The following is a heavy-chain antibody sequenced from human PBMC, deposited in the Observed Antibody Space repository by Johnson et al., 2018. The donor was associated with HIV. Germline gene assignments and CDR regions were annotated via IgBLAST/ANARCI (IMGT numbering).Heavy chain of an antibody. CDR2: ISKSGSST. D-gene: IGHD3-16*01. V-gene: IGHV3-23*04. J-gene: IGHJ3*02. CDR3: GRDGGGRDAFDI. Sequence: VQLVESGGGVVLPGGSLRLSCAASGFTFDDYAMHWVRQAPGKGLEWVSSISKSGSSTYSADSVKGRFTISRDNSKNKLYLQMNSLRAEDTDVYYCGRDGGGRDAFDIWGQGTMVTVSS. CDR1: GFTFDDYA.